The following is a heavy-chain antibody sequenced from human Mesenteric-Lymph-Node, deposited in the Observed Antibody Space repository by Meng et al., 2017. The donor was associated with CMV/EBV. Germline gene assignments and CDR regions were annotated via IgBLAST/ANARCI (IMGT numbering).Heavy chain of an antibody. CDR3: AGGIAAAGSRWFDP. Sequence: VQLVQSGAEVRKPGSSFKVSCKASGGTFSSYTISWVRQATGQGLEWMGRIIHILGIANYEQKFQGRVTITAGKSTSTAYLELSSLRSEDTAVYYCAGGIAAAGSRWFDPWGQGTLVTVSS. CDR1: GGTFSSYT. D-gene: IGHD6-13*01. CDR2: IIHILGIA. J-gene: IGHJ5*02. V-gene: IGHV1-69*02.